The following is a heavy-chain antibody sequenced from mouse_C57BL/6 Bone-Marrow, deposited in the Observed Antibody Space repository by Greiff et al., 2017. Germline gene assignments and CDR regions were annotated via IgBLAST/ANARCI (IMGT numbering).Heavy chain of an antibody. CDR2: ISSGGSYT. V-gene: IGHV5-6*02. CDR1: GFTFSSYG. J-gene: IGHJ3*01. CDR3: ARRRAWVAY. Sequence: EVKLVESGGDLVKPGGSLKLSCAASGFTFSSYGMSWVRQSPDKRLEWVATISSGGSYTYYPDSVKGRFTISRDNAKNTLYLQMSSLKSEDTDMYYCARRRAWVAYWGQGTLVTVSA.